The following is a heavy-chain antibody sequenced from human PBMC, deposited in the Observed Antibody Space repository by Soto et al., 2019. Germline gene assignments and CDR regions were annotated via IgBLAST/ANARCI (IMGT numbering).Heavy chain of an antibody. CDR1: GFTFSDYY. Sequence: GGSLRLSCAASGFTFSDYYMSWIRQAPGKGLEWVSYISSSGSTIYYADSVKGRFTISRDNAKNSLYLQMNSLRAEDTAVYYCAREAHLSLFVVVPAGPSMNDYWGQGTLVTVSS. CDR3: AREAHLSLFVVVPAGPSMNDY. J-gene: IGHJ4*02. CDR2: ISSSGSTI. D-gene: IGHD2-2*01. V-gene: IGHV3-11*01.